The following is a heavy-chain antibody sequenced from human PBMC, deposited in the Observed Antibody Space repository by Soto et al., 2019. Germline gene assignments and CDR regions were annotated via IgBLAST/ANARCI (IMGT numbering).Heavy chain of an antibody. CDR2: IYYSGST. D-gene: IGHD6-19*01. CDR1: GGSISSYY. V-gene: IGHV4-59*01. CDR3: ARVSYSSGWSYYYYMDV. Sequence: SETLSLTCTVSGGSISSYYWSWIRQPPGKGLEWIGYIYYSGSTNYNPSLKSRVTISVDTSKNQFSLKLSSVTAADTAVYYCARVSYSSGWSYYYYMDVWGKGTTVTVSS. J-gene: IGHJ6*03.